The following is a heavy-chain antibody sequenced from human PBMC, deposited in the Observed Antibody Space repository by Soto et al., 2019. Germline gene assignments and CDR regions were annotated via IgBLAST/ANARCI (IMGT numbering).Heavy chain of an antibody. V-gene: IGHV4-30-4*01. CDR3: ARGRYCLTGRCFPNWFDS. CDR2: IYKSATT. Sequence: SETLSLTCSVSGDSISNLDYFWAWIRQPPGQALEYIGYIYKSATTYYNPSFESRVAISVDTSKSQLSLNVTSVTAADTAVYFCARGRYCLTGRCFPNWFDSWGQGALVTVSS. CDR1: GDSISNLDYF. D-gene: IGHD7-27*01. J-gene: IGHJ5*01.